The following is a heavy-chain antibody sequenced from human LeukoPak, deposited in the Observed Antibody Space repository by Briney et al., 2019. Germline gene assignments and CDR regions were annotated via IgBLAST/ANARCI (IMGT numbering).Heavy chain of an antibody. CDR2: IRYDGSNK. J-gene: IGHJ4*02. CDR1: GFTFSSYA. CDR3: AKSPDYYDSSGYSLNDY. V-gene: IGHV3-30*02. Sequence: PGGSLRLSCAASGFTFSSYAMHWVRQAPGKGLEWVAFIRYDGSNKYYADSVKGRFTISRDNSKNTLYLQMNSLRAEDTAVYYCAKSPDYYDSSGYSLNDYWGQGTLVTVSS. D-gene: IGHD3-22*01.